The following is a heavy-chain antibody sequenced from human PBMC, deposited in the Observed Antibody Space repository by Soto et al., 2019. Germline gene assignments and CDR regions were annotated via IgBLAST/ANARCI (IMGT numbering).Heavy chain of an antibody. CDR3: AIIGGTCGGDCSPSREDWFDP. CDR2: ISYDGSNK. Sequence: GGSLRLSCAASGFTFSSYGMHWVRQAPGKGLEWVAVISYDGSNKYYADSVKGRFTISRDNSKNTLYLQMNSLRAEDTAVYYCAIIGGTCGGDCSPSREDWFDPWGQGTLVTVSS. CDR1: GFTFSSYG. J-gene: IGHJ5*02. V-gene: IGHV3-30*03. D-gene: IGHD2-21*02.